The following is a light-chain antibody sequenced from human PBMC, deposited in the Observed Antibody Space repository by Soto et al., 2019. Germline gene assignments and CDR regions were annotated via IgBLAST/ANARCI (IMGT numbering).Light chain of an antibody. V-gene: IGKV2-28*01. Sequence: DIVMTQSPLSLPVTPGEPASISCRSSQSLLHSNGYNYLDWYLQKPGQYTQLLIYLGSNRASGVPDRFRGSVSGTDLTLKISRVEAEDVGFYYCMQALQTPFTFGPGTKVDIK. J-gene: IGKJ3*01. CDR3: MQALQTPFT. CDR2: LGS. CDR1: QSLLHSNGYNY.